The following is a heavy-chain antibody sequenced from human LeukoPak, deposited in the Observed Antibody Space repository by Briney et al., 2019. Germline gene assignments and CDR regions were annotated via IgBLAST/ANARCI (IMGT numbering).Heavy chain of an antibody. CDR2: INHSGST. CDR3: ARLRGSGYFDY. J-gene: IGHJ4*02. Sequence: SETLSLTCAVYGGSFSGYYWSWIRQPPGKGLEWIGEINHSGSTYYNPSLKSRVTISVDTSKNQFSLKLSSVTAADTAVYYCARLRGSGYFDYWGQGTLVTVSS. CDR1: GGSFSGYY. D-gene: IGHD3-3*01. V-gene: IGHV4-34*01.